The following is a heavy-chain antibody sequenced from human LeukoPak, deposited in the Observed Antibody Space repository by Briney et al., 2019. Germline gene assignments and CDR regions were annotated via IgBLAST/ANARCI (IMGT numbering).Heavy chain of an antibody. Sequence: GGSLRLSCSASGFSFSHFALHWVRQAPGKGLEYVSSISSNGGNTYHADSVKGRFTISRDNSKNTLYLQMSSLRAEDTAVYYCAGDYGNYEGTSDVWGQGTLVTVSS. CDR3: AGDYGNYEGTSDV. J-gene: IGHJ3*01. CDR1: GFSFSHFA. D-gene: IGHD4-11*01. CDR2: ISSNGGNT. V-gene: IGHV3-64D*09.